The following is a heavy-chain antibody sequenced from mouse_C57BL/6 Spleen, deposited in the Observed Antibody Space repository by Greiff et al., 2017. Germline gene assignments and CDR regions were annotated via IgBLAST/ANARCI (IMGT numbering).Heavy chain of an antibody. Sequence: QVQLKQSGAELVKPGASVKISCKASGYAFSSYWMNWVKQRPGKGLEWIGQIYPGDGDTNYNGKFKGKATLTADKSSSTAYMQLSSLTSEDSAVYFCARSPNWDDAMDYWGQGTSVTVSS. V-gene: IGHV1-80*01. CDR1: GYAFSSYW. D-gene: IGHD4-1*01. J-gene: IGHJ4*01. CDR2: IYPGDGDT. CDR3: ARSPNWDDAMDY.